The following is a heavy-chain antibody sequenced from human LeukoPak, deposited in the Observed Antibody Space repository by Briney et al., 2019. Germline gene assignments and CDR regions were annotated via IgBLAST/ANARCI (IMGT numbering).Heavy chain of an antibody. V-gene: IGHV1-2*02. CDR1: GYTFTGYY. Sequence: GASVKVSCKASGYTFTGYYMHWVRQAPGQGLEWMGWINPNSGGTSYARKFQGRVTMTRDTSISTAYMELSRLRSDDTAVYYCAREVTIFGVGAYGMDVWGQGTTVTVSS. CDR2: INPNSGGT. D-gene: IGHD3-3*01. CDR3: AREVTIFGVGAYGMDV. J-gene: IGHJ6*02.